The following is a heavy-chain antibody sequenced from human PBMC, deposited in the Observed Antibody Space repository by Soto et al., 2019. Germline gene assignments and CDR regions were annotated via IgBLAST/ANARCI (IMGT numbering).Heavy chain of an antibody. V-gene: IGHV4-34*01. Sequence: SETLSLTCAVYGGSFSGYYWSWIRQPPGKGLEWIGEINHSGSTNYNPSLKSRVTISVDTSKNQFSLKLSSVTAADTAVYYCARGQRGYHGRFDPWGQGTLVTVSS. J-gene: IGHJ5*02. CDR1: GGSFSGYY. CDR3: ARGQRGYHGRFDP. D-gene: IGHD5-12*01. CDR2: INHSGST.